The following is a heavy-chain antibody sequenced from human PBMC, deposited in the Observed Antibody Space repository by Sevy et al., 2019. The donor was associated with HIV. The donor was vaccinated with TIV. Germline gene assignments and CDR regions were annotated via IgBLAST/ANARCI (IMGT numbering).Heavy chain of an antibody. Sequence: GGSLRLSCAASGLSVSDNYMNWVRQAPGKGLELVSVIYSDGRTYYADSVKGRFTIARDNSKNTLYLHMKNLRPEDTAVYYCARDRYYDASGYYYYYYGMDVWGQGTTVTVSS. CDR1: GLSVSDNY. CDR3: ARDRYYDASGYYYYYYGMDV. D-gene: IGHD3-22*01. CDR2: IYSDGRT. V-gene: IGHV3-66*01. J-gene: IGHJ6*02.